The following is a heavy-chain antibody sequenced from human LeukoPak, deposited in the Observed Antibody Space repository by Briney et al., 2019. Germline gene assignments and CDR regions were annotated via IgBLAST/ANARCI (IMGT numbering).Heavy chain of an antibody. Sequence: ASVKVSCKASGYTFTSYGISWLRQAPGQGLEWMGWISAYNGNTNYAQKLQDRVTMTTDTSTRTAYMELRSLRSDDTAVYYCARDHLYYDILTGYSSWGQGTLVTVSS. J-gene: IGHJ4*02. CDR1: GYTFTSYG. CDR2: ISAYNGNT. CDR3: ARDHLYYDILTGYSS. D-gene: IGHD3-9*01. V-gene: IGHV1-18*01.